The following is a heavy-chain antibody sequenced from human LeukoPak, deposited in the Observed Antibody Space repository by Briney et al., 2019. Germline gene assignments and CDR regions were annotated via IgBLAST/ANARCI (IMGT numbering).Heavy chain of an antibody. J-gene: IGHJ5*02. D-gene: IGHD3-3*01. CDR2: ISHTETT. CDR3: ARAPFTIARGRITIFGVVPNWFDP. Sequence: SETLSLTCSVSGGSVSSYYWSWVRQTPGTGLEWIGYISHTETTDYGPSLKSRVTISVDTSKNQFSLKLSSVTAADTAVYYCARAPFTIARGRITIFGVVPNWFDPWGQGTLVTVSS. V-gene: IGHV4-59*02. CDR1: GGSVSSYY.